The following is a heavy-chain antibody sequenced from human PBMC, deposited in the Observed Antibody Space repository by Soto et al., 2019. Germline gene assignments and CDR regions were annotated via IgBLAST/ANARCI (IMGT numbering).Heavy chain of an antibody. CDR3: ARAPTGMAALHPIYYYGMEL. CDR1: GFSFTSYW. J-gene: IGHJ6*02. V-gene: IGHV5-51*01. Sequence: GESLKISCKGSGFSFTSYWIGWSRQMPGKGLEWMGIIYLGDSDTRYSPSFQGQVTISADKSISTAYLQWSSLKASDTAVYYCARAPTGMAALHPIYYYGMELWGQGTTVTVSS. CDR2: IYLGDSDT. D-gene: IGHD6-13*01.